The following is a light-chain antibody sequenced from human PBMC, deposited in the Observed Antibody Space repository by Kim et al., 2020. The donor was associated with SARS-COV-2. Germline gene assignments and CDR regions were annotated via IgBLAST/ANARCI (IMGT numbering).Light chain of an antibody. V-gene: IGLV1-47*01. CDR1: TSNIGSNT. CDR2: TDN. J-gene: IGLJ3*02. CDR3: ATWDGSLSGWV. Sequence: GHRVTISCSGSTSNIGSNTVYWYQQLPGTAPKLLIYTDNQRPSGVPDRFSGSKSGTSASLAISGLRSEDEADYYCATWDGSLSGWVFGGGTQLTVL.